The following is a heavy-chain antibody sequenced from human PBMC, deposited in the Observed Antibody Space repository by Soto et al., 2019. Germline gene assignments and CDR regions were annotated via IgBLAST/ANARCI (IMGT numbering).Heavy chain of an antibody. J-gene: IGHJ5*02. D-gene: IGHD3-3*01. V-gene: IGHV3-23*01. CDR2: TSTTGGTT. Sequence: GGSLRLSCVASGFTFSKFAMSWVRQAPGKGLEWVSSTSTTGGTTYYADSVKGRFSVSRDNSQNTLYLQMNSLRAEDTAVYYCAKTDYIRFWDLRGSYHWFDPWGHGTLVTVSS. CDR3: AKTDYIRFWDLRGSYHWFDP. CDR1: GFTFSKFA.